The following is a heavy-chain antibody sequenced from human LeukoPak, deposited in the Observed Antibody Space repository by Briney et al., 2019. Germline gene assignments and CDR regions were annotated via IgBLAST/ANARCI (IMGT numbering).Heavy chain of an antibody. J-gene: IGHJ5*01. CDR3: ARDRVVSGRFGEVAS. D-gene: IGHD3-10*01. Sequence: GGSLRLSCAASGFTFSSYSMNWVRQAPGKGLEWVSFISSSSTYIYYADSVKGRFTISRDDAKNSLYLQMSSLRADDTAVYYCARDRVVSGRFGEVASWGQGTLVTVSS. CDR2: ISSSSTYI. CDR1: GFTFSSYS. V-gene: IGHV3-21*01.